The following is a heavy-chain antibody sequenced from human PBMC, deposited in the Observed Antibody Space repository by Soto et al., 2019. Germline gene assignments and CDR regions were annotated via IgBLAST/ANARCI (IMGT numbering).Heavy chain of an antibody. CDR3: TRDASRDSSARGWFDP. J-gene: IGHJ5*02. V-gene: IGHV3-74*01. Sequence: GGSLSLSCAASGFTFSRYWMHWVRQGPGKGLVWVSRINSDGSSTSYADSVKGRFTISRDNAKNSLHLQMNSLRAEDTAVYYCTRDASRDSSARGWFDPWGPGTLVTVSS. D-gene: IGHD6-13*01. CDR1: GFTFSRYW. CDR2: INSDGSST.